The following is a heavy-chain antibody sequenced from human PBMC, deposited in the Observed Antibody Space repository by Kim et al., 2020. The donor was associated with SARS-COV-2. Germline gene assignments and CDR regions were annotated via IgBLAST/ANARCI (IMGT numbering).Heavy chain of an antibody. CDR3: ARESGYFDLLFLSDYYYGMDV. Sequence: GGSLRLSCAASGFTFSSYWMSWVRQAPGKGLEWVANIKQDGSEKYYVDSVKGRFTISRDNAKNSLYLQMNSLRAEDTAVYYCARESGYFDLLFLSDYYYGMDVWGQGTTVTVSS. J-gene: IGHJ6*02. CDR1: GFTFSSYW. D-gene: IGHD3-9*01. CDR2: IKQDGSEK. V-gene: IGHV3-7*01.